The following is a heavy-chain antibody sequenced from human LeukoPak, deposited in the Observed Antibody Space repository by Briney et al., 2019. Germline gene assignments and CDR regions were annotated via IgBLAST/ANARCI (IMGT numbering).Heavy chain of an antibody. J-gene: IGHJ4*02. D-gene: IGHD6-13*01. CDR3: ARDRSSGWYSLDY. Sequence: GRSLRLSCAASGFTFSSYGMHWVRQAPGKGLEWVAVIWYDGSNKYYADSVKGRFTISRDNSKNTLYLQMNSLRAEDTAVYYCARDRSSGWYSLDYWGQGTLVTVSS. V-gene: IGHV3-33*01. CDR2: IWYDGSNK. CDR1: GFTFSSYG.